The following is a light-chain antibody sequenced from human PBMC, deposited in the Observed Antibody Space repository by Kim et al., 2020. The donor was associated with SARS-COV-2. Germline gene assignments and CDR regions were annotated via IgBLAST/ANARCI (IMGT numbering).Light chain of an antibody. Sequence: EIVMTQSPATLSVSPGKRVTLSCRATQSVSRNLAWYQQKPGQDPRLLIFGASTRATGIPARFSGSGSGTEFSLTISSLQSEDFAVYYCQQYNKWPSFTFGQGTKLEI. CDR1: QSVSRN. CDR3: QQYNKWPSFT. V-gene: IGKV3-15*01. J-gene: IGKJ2*01. CDR2: GAS.